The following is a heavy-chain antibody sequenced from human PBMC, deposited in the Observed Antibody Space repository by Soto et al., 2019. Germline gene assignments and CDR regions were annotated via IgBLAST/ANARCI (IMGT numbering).Heavy chain of an antibody. D-gene: IGHD3-10*01. CDR2: IYYTGST. J-gene: IGHJ4*02. CDR3: AGAPRGNYGYPSYFDY. Sequence: SETLSLTCTVSGGSISSYYWSWIRQPPGKGLEWIGYIYYTGSTYYNPSLKSRVTISVDTSKNQFSLKLSSVTAADTAVYYCAGAPRGNYGYPSYFDYWGQGTLVTVSS. V-gene: IGHV4-59*01. CDR1: GGSISSYY.